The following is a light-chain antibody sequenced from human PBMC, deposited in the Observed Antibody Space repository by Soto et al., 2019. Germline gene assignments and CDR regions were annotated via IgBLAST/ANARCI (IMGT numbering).Light chain of an antibody. CDR1: SSDVGTYDD. Sequence: QSVLTQPASVSASPGQSITISCTGTSSDVGTYDDVSWYRQHPGKAPRLLIYEVTNRPSGVSNRFSGSKSGDTASLTISGLQAEDEGDYYCSSYTIVSTYVFGSGTKV. V-gene: IGLV2-14*01. CDR2: EVT. CDR3: SSYTIVSTYV. J-gene: IGLJ1*01.